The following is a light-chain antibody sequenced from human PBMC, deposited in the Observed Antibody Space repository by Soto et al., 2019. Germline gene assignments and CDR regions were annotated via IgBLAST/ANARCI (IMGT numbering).Light chain of an antibody. CDR1: QSVSIW. CDR3: QHYNSYSEA. Sequence: DIQMTQSPSTLSASEGDRVTISCRASQSVSIWLAWYQQKPGRAPKVLIYDASSLESGVPSRFSGSGSGTEFTLTISSLQPDDFATYYCQHYNSYSEAFGQGTKVDIK. V-gene: IGKV1-5*01. J-gene: IGKJ1*01. CDR2: DAS.